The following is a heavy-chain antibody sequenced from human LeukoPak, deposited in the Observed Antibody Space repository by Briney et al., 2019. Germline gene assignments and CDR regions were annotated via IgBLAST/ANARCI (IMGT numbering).Heavy chain of an antibody. Sequence: GGSLRLSCAASGFTFSSYGMHWVRQAPGKGLEWVAVISYDGSNKYYADSVKGRFTISRDNSKNTLYLQMNSLRAEDTAVYYCAKDRTHGSYYFDYWGQGTLVTVSS. D-gene: IGHD1-26*01. V-gene: IGHV3-30*18. CDR1: GFTFSSYG. CDR2: ISYDGSNK. CDR3: AKDRTHGSYYFDY. J-gene: IGHJ4*02.